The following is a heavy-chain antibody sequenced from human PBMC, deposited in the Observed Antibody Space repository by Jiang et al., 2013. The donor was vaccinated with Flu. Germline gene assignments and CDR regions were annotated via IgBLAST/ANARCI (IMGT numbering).Heavy chain of an antibody. J-gene: IGHJ4*02. Sequence: VVQPGRSLRLSCAASGFTFSSYGMHWVRQAPGKGLEWVAVISYDGSNKYYADSVKGRFTISRDNSKNTLYLQMNSLRAEDTAVYYCAKDAMYTSSWLDYWGQGTLVTVSS. D-gene: IGHD6-13*01. CDR2: ISYDGSNK. CDR3: AKDAMYTSSWLDY. CDR1: GFTFSSYG. V-gene: IGHV3-30*18.